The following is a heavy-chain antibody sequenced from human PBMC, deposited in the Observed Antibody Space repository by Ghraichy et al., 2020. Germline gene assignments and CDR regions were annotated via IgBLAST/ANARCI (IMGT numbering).Heavy chain of an antibody. D-gene: IGHD1/OR15-1a*01. CDR1: GFTFSSYS. CDR2: ISSSSSYI. Sequence: GGSLRLSCAASGFTFSSYSMNWVRQAPGKGLEWVSSISSSSSYIYYADSVKGRFTISRDNAKNSLYLQMNSLRAEDTAVYYCARDLLSSRNKGDIWGQGTMVTVSS. J-gene: IGHJ3*02. CDR3: ARDLLSSRNKGDI. V-gene: IGHV3-21*01.